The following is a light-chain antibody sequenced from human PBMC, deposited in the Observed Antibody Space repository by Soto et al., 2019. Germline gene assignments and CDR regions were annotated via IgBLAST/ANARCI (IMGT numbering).Light chain of an antibody. CDR2: GVS. Sequence: QSVLTQPPSASGSLGQSVTISCTGTGSDVGGYDYVSWYQQHPGKPPQLMIYGVSKRPSGVPDRFSDSKSGNTASLTDSGLQAEDEADYYCCSFAGSYNFYVFGAGTKVTVL. CDR1: GSDVGGYDY. CDR3: CSFAGSYNFYV. J-gene: IGLJ1*01. V-gene: IGLV2-8*01.